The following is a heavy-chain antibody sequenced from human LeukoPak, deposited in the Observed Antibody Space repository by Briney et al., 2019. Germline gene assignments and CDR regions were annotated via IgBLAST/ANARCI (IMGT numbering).Heavy chain of an antibody. J-gene: IGHJ6*03. CDR3: ARAKNGDYMDV. CDR1: GGSFSGYY. CDR2: INHSGST. Sequence: SETLSLTCAVYGGSFSGYYWSWIRQPPGKGLEWIGEINHSGSTNYNPSLKSRVTISVDTSKNQFSLKLSSVTAADTAVYYCARAKNGDYMDVWGKGTTVTVSS. D-gene: IGHD2-8*01. V-gene: IGHV4-34*01.